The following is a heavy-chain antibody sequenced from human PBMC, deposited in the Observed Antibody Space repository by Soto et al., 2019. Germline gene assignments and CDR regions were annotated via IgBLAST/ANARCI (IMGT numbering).Heavy chain of an antibody. CDR3: ATGPRYFDWLFDY. D-gene: IGHD3-9*01. Sequence: GGSLRLSCAASGFTFSSYGMHWVRQAPGKGLEWVAVISYDGSNKYYADSVKGRFTISRDNSKNTLYLQMNSLRAEDTAVYYCATGPRYFDWLFDYWGQGTLVTVSS. CDR2: ISYDGSNK. CDR1: GFTFSSYG. V-gene: IGHV3-30*03. J-gene: IGHJ4*02.